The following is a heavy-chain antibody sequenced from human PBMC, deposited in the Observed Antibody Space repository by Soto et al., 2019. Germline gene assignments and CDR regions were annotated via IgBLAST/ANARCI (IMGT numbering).Heavy chain of an antibody. V-gene: IGHV4-34*01. J-gene: IGHJ5*02. CDR2: INHSGST. Sequence: SETLSLTCAVYGGSFSGYYWSWIRQPPGKGLEWIGEINHSGSTNYNPSLKSRVTISVDTSKNQFSLKLSSVTAADTAVYYCASAHLEWFSRWIDTWGQGTLVTVSS. D-gene: IGHD3-3*01. CDR1: GGSFSGYY. CDR3: ASAHLEWFSRWIDT.